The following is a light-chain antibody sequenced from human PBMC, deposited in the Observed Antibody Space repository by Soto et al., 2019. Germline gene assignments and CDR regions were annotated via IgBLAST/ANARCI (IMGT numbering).Light chain of an antibody. V-gene: IGKV3-20*01. CDR1: QSISNNH. CDR3: EYYGTSIT. J-gene: IGKJ4*01. Sequence: IVLTQSPGTLSLSPGERVTLSCRASQSISNNHLAWYQQKPGQAPRLLIHGTSNRATGIPDRFSGSGSGTDFTLTFSRLEPEDFAVYYCEYYGTSITFGGGTKVDI. CDR2: GTS.